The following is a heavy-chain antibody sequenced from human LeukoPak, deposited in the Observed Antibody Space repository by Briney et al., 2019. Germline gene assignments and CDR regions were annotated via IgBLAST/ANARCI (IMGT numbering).Heavy chain of an antibody. CDR1: GFTFSSYA. D-gene: IGHD3-10*01. Sequence: GGSLRLSRAASGFTFSSYAMSWVRQAPGKGLERVSAISGSGGSTTYADSVKGRFTISRDNSKNTLYLQMNSLRAEVTAVYYCAKSPDYYPIIWGQGTLVTVSS. J-gene: IGHJ4*02. CDR3: AKSPDYYPII. V-gene: IGHV3-23*01. CDR2: ISGSGGST.